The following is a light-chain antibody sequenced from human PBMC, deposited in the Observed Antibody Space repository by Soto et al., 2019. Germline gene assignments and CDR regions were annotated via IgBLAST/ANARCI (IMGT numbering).Light chain of an antibody. J-gene: IGKJ2*03. CDR1: QSISSY. CDR2: AAS. CDR3: QRCALG. V-gene: IGKV1-39*01. Sequence: DIQMTQSPSSVSASVGDRVTITCRASQSISSYLNGYQQKPGKAPKLLIYAASSLHSGVPSRFSRSGSGTDFTLTISSLQPENFASYYCQRCALGFGQGTKLEIK.